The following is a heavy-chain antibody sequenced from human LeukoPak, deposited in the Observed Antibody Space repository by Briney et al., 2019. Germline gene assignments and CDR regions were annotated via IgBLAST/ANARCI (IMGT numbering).Heavy chain of an antibody. CDR1: GFTVNSNY. Sequence: GGSLRLSCAASGFTVNSNYMSWVRQAPGKGLEWVSIIYRDDTTYYADSVKGRFTISRDNAKNSLYLQMNSLRAEDTAVYYCARDPPPVTAGYYFDYWGQGTLVTVSS. D-gene: IGHD2-21*02. CDR3: ARDPPPVTAGYYFDY. J-gene: IGHJ4*02. V-gene: IGHV3-53*01. CDR2: IYRDDTT.